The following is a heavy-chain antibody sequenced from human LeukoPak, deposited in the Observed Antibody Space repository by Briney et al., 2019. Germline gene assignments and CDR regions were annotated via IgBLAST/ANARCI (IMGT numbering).Heavy chain of an antibody. CDR3: AKAPIAAAGQIDY. V-gene: IGHV3-30*02. Sequence: GGSLRLSCAASGFTFSSYGMHWVRQAPGKGLEWVAFIRYDGSNKYYADSVKGRFTISRDNSKNTLYLQMNSLRAEDTAVYYCAKAPIAAAGQIDYWGQGTLVTVSS. D-gene: IGHD6-13*01. CDR1: GFTFSSYG. J-gene: IGHJ4*02. CDR2: IRYDGSNK.